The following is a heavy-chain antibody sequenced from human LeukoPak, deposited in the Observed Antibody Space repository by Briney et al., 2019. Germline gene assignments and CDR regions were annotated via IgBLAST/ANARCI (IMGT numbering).Heavy chain of an antibody. CDR1: GASISSSTYY. J-gene: IGHJ6*01. CDR3: ARHSGSGYYFYFYTMDV. D-gene: IGHD2-15*01. Sequence: SETLSLTCTVSGASISSSTYYWGWIRQPPGKGLDWIGCIYETGSTYYKSSLKSQVTISVDTSKNQFSLKLSSVTAADTAVYYCARHSGSGYYFYFYTMDVWGQGATVTVSS. V-gene: IGHV4-39*01. CDR2: IYETGST.